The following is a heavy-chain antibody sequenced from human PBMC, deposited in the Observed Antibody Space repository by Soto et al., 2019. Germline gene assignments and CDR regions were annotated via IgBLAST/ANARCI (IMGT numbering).Heavy chain of an antibody. V-gene: IGHV3-33*01. CDR1: GFTFSSYG. CDR2: IWYDGSNK. J-gene: IGHJ6*02. D-gene: IGHD2-2*01. CDR3: AREVRGDCSSTSCYPYYYYYGMDV. Sequence: GGSLRLSCAASGFTFSSYGMHWVHQAPGKGLEWVAVIWYDGSNKYYADSVKGRFTISRDNSKNTLYLQMNSLRAEDTAVYYCAREVRGDCSSTSCYPYYYYYGMDVWGQGTTVTVSS.